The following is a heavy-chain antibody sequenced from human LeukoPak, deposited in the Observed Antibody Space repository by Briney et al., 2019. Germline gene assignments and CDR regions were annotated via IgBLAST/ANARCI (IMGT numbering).Heavy chain of an antibody. V-gene: IGHV4-34*01. CDR3: ARASKLVTVTTPPGYYYYYGMDV. CDR2: INHSGST. J-gene: IGHJ6*02. D-gene: IGHD4-17*01. Sequence: PSETLSLTCAVYGGSFSGYYWSWIRQPPGKGLEWIGEINHSGSTNYNPSLKSRVTISVDTSKNQFSLKLSSVTAADTAVYYCARASKLVTVTTPPGYYYYYGMDVWGQGTTVTVSS. CDR1: GGSFSGYY.